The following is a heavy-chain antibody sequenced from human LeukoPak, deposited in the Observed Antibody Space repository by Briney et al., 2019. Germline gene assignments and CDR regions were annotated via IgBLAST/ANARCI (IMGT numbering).Heavy chain of an antibody. CDR2: TYYRSKWYN. J-gene: IGHJ5*02. CDR3: ARGDSGSPSPSNWFDP. CDR1: GDSVSSNSAA. D-gene: IGHD6-19*01. Sequence: SQTLSLTCAISGDSVSSNSAAWNWIRQSPSRGLEWLGRTYYRSKWYNDYAVSVKSRITINPVTSKNQFSLQLNSVTPEDTAVYYCARGDSGSPSPSNWFDPWGQGTLVTVSS. V-gene: IGHV6-1*01.